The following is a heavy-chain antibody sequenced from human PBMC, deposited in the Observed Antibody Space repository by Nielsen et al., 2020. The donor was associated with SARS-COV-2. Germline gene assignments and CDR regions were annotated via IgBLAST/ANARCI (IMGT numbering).Heavy chain of an antibody. CDR1: GGSISSYY. CDR2: IYYSGST. CDR3: ARSPLYSLNWFDP. J-gene: IGHJ5*02. D-gene: IGHD2-15*01. V-gene: IGHV4-59*01. Sequence: SETLSLTCTVSGGSISSYYWSWIRQPPGKGLEWIGYIYYSGSTNYNPSLKSRVTISVDTSKNQFSLKLSSVTAADTAVYYCARSPLYSLNWFDPWGQGTLVTVSS.